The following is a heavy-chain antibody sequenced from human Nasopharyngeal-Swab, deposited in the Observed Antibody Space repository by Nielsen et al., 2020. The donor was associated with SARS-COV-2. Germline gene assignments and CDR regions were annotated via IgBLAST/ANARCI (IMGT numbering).Heavy chain of an antibody. J-gene: IGHJ5*02. CDR2: IWYDGTNK. V-gene: IGHV3-33*01. CDR3: ARAGTGRADPTA. CDR1: GFTFRNYG. D-gene: IGHD1-1*01. Sequence: GESLKISCAASGFTFRNYGMYWVRQAPGKGLEWVANIWYDGTNKYYADSVKGRFTISRDNTKNMLYLQMNSLRAEDSSVYFCARAGTGRADPTAWGQGALVTVSS.